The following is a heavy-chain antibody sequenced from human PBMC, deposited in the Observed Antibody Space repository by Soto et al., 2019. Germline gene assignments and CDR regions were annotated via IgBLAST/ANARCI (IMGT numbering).Heavy chain of an antibody. D-gene: IGHD1-1*01. CDR3: ARDNWNSY. CDR2: MDNNGSAT. CDR1: GFTFNLYW. V-gene: IGHV3-74*01. Sequence: EVQLVESGGGLVQPGGSRGLSCVASGFTFNLYWMHGDLQPPGRGREWVWGMDNNGSATTYGASGKSPFTISRDNAKNTLFLQMNTLRVDDTAVYYCARDNWNSYWGQGTLVTVSS. J-gene: IGHJ4*02.